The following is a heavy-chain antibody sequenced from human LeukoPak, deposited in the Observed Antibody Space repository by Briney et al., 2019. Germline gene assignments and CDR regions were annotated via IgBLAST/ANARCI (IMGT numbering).Heavy chain of an antibody. CDR3: AKGVIQSSGWSSEFDY. Sequence: PGGSLRLSCAASGFTFSNYGMSWVRQAPGKGLEWVSAISHSGGSTYYADSVKGRFTSSRDNSRNTLYLQINSLRADDTAVYYCAKGVIQSSGWSSEFDYWGQGTLVTVSS. D-gene: IGHD6-19*01. CDR2: ISHSGGST. CDR1: GFTFSNYG. V-gene: IGHV3-23*01. J-gene: IGHJ4*02.